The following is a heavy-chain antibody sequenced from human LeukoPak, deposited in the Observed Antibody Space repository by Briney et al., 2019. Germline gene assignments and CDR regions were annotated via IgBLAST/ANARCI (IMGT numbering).Heavy chain of an antibody. Sequence: SETLSLTCAVYGGSFSGYYWSWIRPPPGKGREWIGEINHSGSTNYNPSLKSRVTISVDTSKNQFSLMLSSVTAADTAVYYCSRHVIVGARVYYYYYMDVWGKGTTGTISS. CDR3: SRHVIVGARVYYYYYMDV. CDR2: INHSGST. D-gene: IGHD1-26*01. V-gene: IGHV4-34*01. J-gene: IGHJ6*03. CDR1: GGSFSGYY.